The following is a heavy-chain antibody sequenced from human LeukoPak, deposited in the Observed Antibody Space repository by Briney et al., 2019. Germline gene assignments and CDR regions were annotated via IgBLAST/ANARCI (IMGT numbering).Heavy chain of an antibody. V-gene: IGHV4-59*01. CDR1: GGTFSGYY. D-gene: IGHD4/OR15-4a*01. CDR2: IYYGGST. Sequence: SETLSLTCAVYGGTFSGYYWSWIRQPPGKGLEWIGYIYYGGSTNYNPSLKSRVTISVDTSKNQFSLRLSSVTAADTAVYYCARGGAFDYWGQGTLVTVSS. J-gene: IGHJ4*02. CDR3: ARGGAFDY.